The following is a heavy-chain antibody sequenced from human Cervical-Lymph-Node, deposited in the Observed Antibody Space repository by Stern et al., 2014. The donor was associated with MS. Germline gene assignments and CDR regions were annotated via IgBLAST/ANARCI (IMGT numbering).Heavy chain of an antibody. D-gene: IGHD6-6*01. CDR2: INPKSGGT. V-gene: IGHV1-2*02. J-gene: IGHJ5*02. Sequence: QVQLVQSGAEVEKPVASVKVSCKASGYIFTDYYLHWVRQAPGQGLEWMGRINPKSGGTSYAQSFQGRVTLTRDTSITTAYMDLSRLTSDDTAVYYCTRALRIADRPSPGGHWFDPWGQGTLVIVSS. CDR3: TRALRIADRPSPGGHWFDP. CDR1: GYIFTDYY.